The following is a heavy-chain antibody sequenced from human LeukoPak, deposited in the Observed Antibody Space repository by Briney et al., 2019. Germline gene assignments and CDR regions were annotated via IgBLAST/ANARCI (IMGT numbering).Heavy chain of an antibody. CDR1: GGTFSSYA. D-gene: IGHD3-9*01. CDR3: ASHYYDILTGPRPNYYYGMDV. Sequence: ASVKVSCKASGGTFSSYAISWVRQAPGQGLEWMGGIIPIFGTANYAQKFQGRVTITADESTSTAYMELSSLRSEDTAVYYCASHYYDILTGPRPNYYYGMDVRGQGTTVTVSS. V-gene: IGHV1-69*13. CDR2: IIPIFGTA. J-gene: IGHJ6*02.